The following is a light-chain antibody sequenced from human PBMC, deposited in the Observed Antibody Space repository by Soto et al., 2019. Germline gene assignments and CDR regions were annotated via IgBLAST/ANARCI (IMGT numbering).Light chain of an antibody. CDR2: EAS. CDR1: QSISSW. Sequence: DIQLTQSPSTLSASVGDRVIITCRASQSISSWLAWYQQKPGKAPKLLIYEASSLEGGVPSRFSGSGFGTEFTLTIRSLQPDDFATYFCQQYDSYSPPYTFGQGTPLEIK. CDR3: QQYDSYSPPYT. J-gene: IGKJ2*01. V-gene: IGKV1-5*01.